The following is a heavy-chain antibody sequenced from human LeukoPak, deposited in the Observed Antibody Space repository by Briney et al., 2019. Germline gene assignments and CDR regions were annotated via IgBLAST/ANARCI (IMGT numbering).Heavy chain of an antibody. CDR1: GFTFSSYG. CDR3: AKGYSSGWYYFDY. V-gene: IGHV3-30*18. D-gene: IGHD6-19*01. Sequence: PGGSLRLSCAASGFTFSSYGMHWVRQAPGKGLEWVAVISYDGSNKYYADSVKGRFTISRDNSKNTLYLQINSLRAEDTAVYYCAKGYSSGWYYFDYWGQGTLVTVSS. CDR2: ISYDGSNK. J-gene: IGHJ4*02.